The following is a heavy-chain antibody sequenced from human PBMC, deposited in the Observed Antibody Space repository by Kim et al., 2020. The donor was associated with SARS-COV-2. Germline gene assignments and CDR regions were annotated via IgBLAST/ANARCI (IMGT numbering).Heavy chain of an antibody. CDR1: GFTFGDYA. D-gene: IGHD3-3*01. CDR3: AKGVKIFGVVHYGSFDP. J-gene: IGHJ5*02. Sequence: GGSLRLSCAASGFTFGDYAMHWVRQAPGKGLEWVSGISWNSGSIGYADSVKGRFTISRDNAKNSLYLQMNSLRAEDTALYYCAKGVKIFGVVHYGSFDPWGQGTLVTVSS. CDR2: ISWNSGSI. V-gene: IGHV3-9*01.